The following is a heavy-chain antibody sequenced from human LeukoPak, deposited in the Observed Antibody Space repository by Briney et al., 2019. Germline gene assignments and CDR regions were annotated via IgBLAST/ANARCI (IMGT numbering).Heavy chain of an antibody. CDR1: GFTFSVYA. Sequence: GGSLRLSCAASGFTFSVYAMSWVRQAPGTGLEWVSGISGSGIGGSTYHADSVKGRFTISRDNSKSTLYLEMNSLRAEDTAVYYCAKSYSSEENSYYYMDVWGKGTTVTVSS. J-gene: IGHJ6*03. CDR3: AKSYSSEENSYYYMDV. CDR2: ISGSGIGGST. V-gene: IGHV3-23*01. D-gene: IGHD6-19*01.